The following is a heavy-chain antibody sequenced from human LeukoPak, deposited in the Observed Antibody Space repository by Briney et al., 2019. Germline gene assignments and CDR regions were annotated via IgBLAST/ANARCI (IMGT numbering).Heavy chain of an antibody. CDR3: ARFWDSTPRSWFYFDF. V-gene: IGHV3-20*01. J-gene: IGHJ4*02. CDR1: GFTFDDYG. CDR2: INWNSGST. Sequence: GGSLRLSCAASGFTFDDYGMTWVRQAPGKGLEWVSGINWNSGSTGYADSVKGRFTISRDNAKKSLYLQINSLRAEDTALYHCARFWDSTPRSWFYFDFWGQGTLVTVSS. D-gene: IGHD2-2*01.